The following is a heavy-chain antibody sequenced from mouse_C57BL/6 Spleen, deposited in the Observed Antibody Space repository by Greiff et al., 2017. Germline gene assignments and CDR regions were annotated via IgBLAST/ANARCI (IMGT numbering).Heavy chain of an antibody. D-gene: IGHD1-1*01. V-gene: IGHV5-4*03. CDR1: GFTFSSYA. Sequence: EVKLMESGGGLVKPGGSLKLSCAASGFTFSSYAMSWVRQTPEKRLEWVATISDGGSYTYYPDNVKGRFTISRDNAKNNLYLQMSHLKSEDTAMYYCARGGRGYFDYWGQGTTLTVSS. CDR2: ISDGGSYT. CDR3: ARGGRGYFDY. J-gene: IGHJ2*01.